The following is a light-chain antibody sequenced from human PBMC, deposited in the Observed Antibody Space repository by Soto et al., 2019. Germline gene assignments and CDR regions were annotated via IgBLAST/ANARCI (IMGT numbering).Light chain of an antibody. CDR1: QSVSRNY. Sequence: EIVLTQSPGTLSLSPGERATLSCSASQSVSRNYLAWYQQRPGQAPRLLIYDAFNRATGIPDRFSGRGSATDFTLTISRLEPEDFAVYYCQQYGDSPRTFGQGTKVEIK. J-gene: IGKJ1*01. CDR2: DAF. V-gene: IGKV3-20*01. CDR3: QQYGDSPRT.